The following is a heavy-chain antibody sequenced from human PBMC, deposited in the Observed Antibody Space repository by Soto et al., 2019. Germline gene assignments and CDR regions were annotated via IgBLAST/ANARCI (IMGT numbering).Heavy chain of an antibody. CDR1: GYTLSEFP. CDR3: TIHGRDGLDV. Sequence: ASVKVSCKVAGYTLSEFPIHWVRQSPGRGLEWMGGCDREVGETLYAQNFQDRVTMTEDISTDTAYMELRSLRSEDTAMYYCTIHGRDGLDVXXQ. CDR2: CDREVGET. J-gene: IGHJ6*02. V-gene: IGHV1-24*01.